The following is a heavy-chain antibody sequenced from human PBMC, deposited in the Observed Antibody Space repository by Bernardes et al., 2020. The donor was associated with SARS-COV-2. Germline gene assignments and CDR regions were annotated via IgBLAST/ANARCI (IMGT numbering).Heavy chain of an antibody. CDR1: GGSISSGGYY. J-gene: IGHJ4*02. D-gene: IGHD3-9*01. CDR2: IYYSGST. Sequence: SETLSLTCTVSGGSISSGGYYWSWIRQHPGKGLEWIGYIYYSGSTYYNPSLKSRVTISVDTSKNQFSLKLSSVTAADTAVYYCARGYFDWLSPYYFDYWGQGTLVTVSS. V-gene: IGHV4-31*03. CDR3: ARGYFDWLSPYYFDY.